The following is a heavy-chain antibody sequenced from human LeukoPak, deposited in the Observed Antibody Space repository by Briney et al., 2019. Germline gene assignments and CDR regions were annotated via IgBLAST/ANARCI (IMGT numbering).Heavy chain of an antibody. Sequence: QPGGSLRLSCAAPGFTFSSYSMNWVRQAPGKGLEWVSYISSSSSTIYYADSVKGRFTISRDNAKNSLYLQMNSLRAEDTAVYYCARDNDFLGAFDIWGQGTMVTVSS. CDR2: ISSSSSTI. D-gene: IGHD3-3*01. J-gene: IGHJ3*02. V-gene: IGHV3-48*04. CDR1: GFTFSSYS. CDR3: ARDNDFLGAFDI.